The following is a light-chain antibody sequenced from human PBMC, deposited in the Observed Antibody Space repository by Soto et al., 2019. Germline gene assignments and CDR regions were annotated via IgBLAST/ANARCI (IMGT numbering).Light chain of an antibody. J-gene: IGKJ5*01. CDR2: KVS. V-gene: IGKV2-30*01. Sequence: VMTQSPDSLAVSLGERATINCKSSQSVLYRYNNNNYLSWFQQRPGQYPRRLIYKVSKRDSGVPDRFSGSGSGTEFTLKISRVEAEDVGVYYCMPGTHWPPIPFGQGTRLEIK. CDR1: QSVLYRYNNNNY. CDR3: MPGTHWPPIP.